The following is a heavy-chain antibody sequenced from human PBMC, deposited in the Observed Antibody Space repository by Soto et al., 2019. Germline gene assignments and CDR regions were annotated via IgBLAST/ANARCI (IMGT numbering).Heavy chain of an antibody. CDR2: IFYSGGT. CDR3: ARRSYGSGVDL. Sequence: QLQLQESGPGLVKPSEALSLTCTVSGGSISSSGHYWGWIRQPPGKGLEWIGNIFYSGGTHYNASFRSRVSISVDSSKNQLSLKVTSVTAADTAVYYCARRSYGSGVDLWGRGTLVTVSS. J-gene: IGHJ5*02. D-gene: IGHD3-10*01. CDR1: GGSISSSGHY. V-gene: IGHV4-39*01.